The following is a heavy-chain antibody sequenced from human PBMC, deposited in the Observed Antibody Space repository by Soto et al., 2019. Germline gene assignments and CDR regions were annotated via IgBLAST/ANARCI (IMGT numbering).Heavy chain of an antibody. V-gene: IGHV4-59*01. Sequence: SETLSLTCTVSGGSISRNYWTWIRQPPGKGLEWIGYVYNSGSTNYNPSLKSRVTISEDTSKSQFSLKVNSMTAADTAVYYCARYRREAVAGYTLDNWGQGILVTASS. D-gene: IGHD6-13*01. CDR2: VYNSGST. CDR3: ARYRREAVAGYTLDN. CDR1: GGSISRNY. J-gene: IGHJ4*02.